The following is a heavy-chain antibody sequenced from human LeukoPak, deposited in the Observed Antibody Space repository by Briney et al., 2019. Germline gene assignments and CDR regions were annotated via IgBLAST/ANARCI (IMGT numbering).Heavy chain of an antibody. CDR1: GGTFSSYT. J-gene: IGHJ5*02. D-gene: IGHD2-2*02. V-gene: IGHV1-69*02. Sequence: SVKVSCKASGGTFSSYTISWVRQAPGQGLEWMGRIIPILGIANYAQKFQGRVTITAGKSTSTAYMELSSLRSEDTAVYYCARVRSPQYCSSTSCYTLDNWFDPWGQGTLVTVSS. CDR3: ARVRSPQYCSSTSCYTLDNWFDP. CDR2: IIPILGIA.